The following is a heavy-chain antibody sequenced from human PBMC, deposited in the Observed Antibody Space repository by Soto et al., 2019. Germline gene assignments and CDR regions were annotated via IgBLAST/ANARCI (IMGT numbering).Heavy chain of an antibody. D-gene: IGHD2-21*02. J-gene: IGHJ2*01. CDR3: VRMVTTVQWYFDL. Sequence: PGGSLRLSCAASGFTFNDYQMSWIRQAAGKRLEWLSYISSSSYTISYADSVKGRLTISRDNAKNSLYLQLTSVRAEDTAVYYCVRMVTTVQWYFDLWGRGTLVTVSS. CDR2: ISSSSYTI. V-gene: IGHV3-11*01. CDR1: GFTFNDYQ.